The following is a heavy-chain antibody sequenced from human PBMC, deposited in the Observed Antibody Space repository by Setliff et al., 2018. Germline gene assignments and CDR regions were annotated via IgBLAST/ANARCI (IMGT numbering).Heavy chain of an antibody. CDR3: AIAPGREDYYYMDV. J-gene: IGHJ6*03. Sequence: SETLSLTCGASGGSFSDYYWTWIRQTPGKGLEWIGESNHSGSTKCNPSLKSRVTISVDTPKNQFSLKLSSVTAADTAVYYCAIAPGREDYYYMDVWGKGTKVTVSS. CDR1: GGSFSDYY. V-gene: IGHV4-34*01. CDR2: SNHSGST. D-gene: IGHD1-1*01.